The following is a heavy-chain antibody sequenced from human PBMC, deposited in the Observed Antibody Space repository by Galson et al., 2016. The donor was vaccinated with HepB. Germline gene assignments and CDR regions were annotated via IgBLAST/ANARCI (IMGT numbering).Heavy chain of an antibody. CDR1: GGSISSSNW. CDR3: ARDRVMITFGGAFNWFDP. D-gene: IGHD3-16*01. V-gene: IGHV4-4*02. Sequence: TLSLTCAVSGGSISSSNWWSWVRQPPGKGLEWIGEIYHSGSTNYNPSLKSRVTISVDKSKNQFSLKLSSVTAADTAVYYCARDRVMITFGGAFNWFDPWGQGTLVTVSS. CDR2: IYHSGST. J-gene: IGHJ5*02.